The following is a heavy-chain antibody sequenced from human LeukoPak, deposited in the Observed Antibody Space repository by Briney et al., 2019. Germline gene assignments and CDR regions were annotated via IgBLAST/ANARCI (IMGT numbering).Heavy chain of an antibody. CDR1: GGSIRSTN. Sequence: ETLSLTCGVSGGSIRSTNWWSWVRQAPGKGLEYVSGINSDGSSTYYANSVKGRFTISRDNSRNTLYLQMGSLRAEDLALYYCSRGHSDSRGYHSDYWGQGTLVTVSS. J-gene: IGHJ4*02. V-gene: IGHV3-64*01. CDR2: INSDGSST. D-gene: IGHD3-22*01. CDR3: SRGHSDSRGYHSDY.